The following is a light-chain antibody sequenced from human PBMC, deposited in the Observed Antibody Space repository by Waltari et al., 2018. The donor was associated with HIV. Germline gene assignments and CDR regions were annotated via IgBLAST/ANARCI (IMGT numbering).Light chain of an antibody. CDR3: QQYGDSPA. J-gene: IGKJ1*01. CDR2: GAS. CDR1: QNVYAND. V-gene: IGKV3-20*01. Sequence: DTVLTQSPGTLSLSPGERATLYCRASQNVYANDLAWDKQKPGQAPRLLISGASDRAAGIPERFSGSGSGTDFALTISKLEPEDFSVYYCQQYGDSPAFGQGTKVEIK.